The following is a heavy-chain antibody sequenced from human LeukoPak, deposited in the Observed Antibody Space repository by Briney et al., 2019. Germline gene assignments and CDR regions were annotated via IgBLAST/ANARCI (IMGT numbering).Heavy chain of an antibody. D-gene: IGHD2-21*02. CDR2: IRYDGSNK. J-gene: IGHJ4*02. CDR1: GFSFSSYG. Sequence: GGSLRLSCAGSGFSFSSYGMHWVRQAPGKGLEWVAFIRYDGSNKYYADSVKGRFTISRDNSKNALYLQMNSLTSEDTAVYYCAKVKTDILIPDSWGQGTLVTVSS. CDR3: AKVKTDILIPDS. V-gene: IGHV3-30*02.